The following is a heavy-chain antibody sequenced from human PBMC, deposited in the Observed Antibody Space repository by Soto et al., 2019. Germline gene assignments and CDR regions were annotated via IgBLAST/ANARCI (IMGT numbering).Heavy chain of an antibody. D-gene: IGHD5-18*01. CDR3: AHSTDRAMALDY. CDR1: GFSLSTSGVG. CDR2: TYWDDDK. J-gene: IGHJ4*02. V-gene: IGHV2-5*02. Sequence: SGPTLVNPTQTLTLTCTFSGFSLSTSGVGVGWIRQPPGKVLEWLALTYWDDDKRYSPSLKSSLTITKDASKNQVVLTMTNMDPVDTATYYCAHSTDRAMALDYWGQGTLVTAPQ.